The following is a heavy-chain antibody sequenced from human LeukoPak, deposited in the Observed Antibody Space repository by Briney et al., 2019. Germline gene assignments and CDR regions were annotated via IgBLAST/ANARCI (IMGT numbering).Heavy chain of an antibody. J-gene: IGHJ5*02. D-gene: IGHD6-19*01. CDR2: IYWDDDE. Sequence: SGPTLVNPTQTLTLTCTFSGFSLSTRGVGVGWIRQPPGKALEWLSLIYWDDDERYSPSLKSRLTITKDTSKNQVVLTVTNMDPVDTATYYCAPLGGAVAGTNWFDPWGQGTLVTVSS. CDR3: APLGGAVAGTNWFDP. V-gene: IGHV2-5*02. CDR1: GFSLSTRGVG.